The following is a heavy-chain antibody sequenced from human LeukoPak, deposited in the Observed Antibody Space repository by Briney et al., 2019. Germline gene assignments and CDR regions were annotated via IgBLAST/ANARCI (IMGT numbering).Heavy chain of an antibody. J-gene: IGHJ4*02. Sequence: SETLSLTCAVYGGSFSGYYWSWIRQPPGKGLEWIGEINHSGSTNYNPSLKSRVTISVDTSKNQFSLKLSSVTAADTAVYYCARGMYSSNWYSFDYWGQGTLVTVSS. D-gene: IGHD6-13*01. V-gene: IGHV4-34*01. CDR3: ARGMYSSNWYSFDY. CDR2: INHSGST. CDR1: GGSFSGYY.